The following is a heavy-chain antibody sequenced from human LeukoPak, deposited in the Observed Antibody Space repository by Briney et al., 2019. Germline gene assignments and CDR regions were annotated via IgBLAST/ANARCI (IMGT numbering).Heavy chain of an antibody. V-gene: IGHV6-1*01. J-gene: IGHJ4*02. CDR2: TYYRAKRYN. D-gene: IGHD3-3*01. CDR3: AAYCDFWSGYRFDY. Sequence: SQTLSLTCAISGDSVSSNSASWNWIRQSPSRGLEWLGRTYYRAKRYNDYAVSVKRRITLNPDTSKNQSALQLNSVTPEDTAVYYCAAYCDFWSGYRFDYWGQGTLVTVSS. CDR1: GDSVSSNSAS.